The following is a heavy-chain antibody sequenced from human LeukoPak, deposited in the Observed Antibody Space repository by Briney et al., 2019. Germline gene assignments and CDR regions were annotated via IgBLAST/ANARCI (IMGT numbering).Heavy chain of an antibody. CDR3: ARDYGIVGATRGAFDI. Sequence: KPGESLKISCQGSGYSFTSYWIGWVRQLPGKGLEWMGIIYPGDSDTRYSPSFQSQVTISADKSISTAYLQWSSLKASDTAMYYCARDYGIVGATRGAFDIWGQGTMVTVSS. CDR1: GYSFTSYW. CDR2: IYPGDSDT. V-gene: IGHV5-51*01. J-gene: IGHJ3*02. D-gene: IGHD1-26*01.